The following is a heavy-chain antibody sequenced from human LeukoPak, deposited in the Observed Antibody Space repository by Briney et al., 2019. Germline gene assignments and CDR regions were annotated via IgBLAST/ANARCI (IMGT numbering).Heavy chain of an antibody. J-gene: IGHJ5*02. D-gene: IGHD6-13*01. CDR3: ARGVGSSWPGWFDP. Sequence: HPGGSLRLSCAASGFTFSNYELNWVRRAPGKGLEWVSYISHSGRTIYYADSVKGRFTISRDNAKNSLYLQMNSLRAEDTAVYYCARGVGSSWPGWFDPWGQGTLVTVSS. CDR2: ISHSGRTI. CDR1: GFTFSNYE. V-gene: IGHV3-48*03.